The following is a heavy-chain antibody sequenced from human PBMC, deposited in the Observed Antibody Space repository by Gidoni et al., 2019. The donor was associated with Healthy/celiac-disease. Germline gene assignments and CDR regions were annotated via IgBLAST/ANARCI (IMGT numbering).Heavy chain of an antibody. CDR3: AKDLNSGILWFGELSN. Sequence: EVQLLESGGGLVQPGGSLRLSCAASGFPFSSYAMSWVRQAPGKGLEWVSAISGSGGSTYYADSVKGRFTISRDNSKNTLYLQMNSLRAEDTAVYYCAKDLNSGILWFGELSNWGQGTLVTVSS. CDR2: ISGSGGST. CDR1: GFPFSSYA. V-gene: IGHV3-23*01. J-gene: IGHJ4*02. D-gene: IGHD3-10*01.